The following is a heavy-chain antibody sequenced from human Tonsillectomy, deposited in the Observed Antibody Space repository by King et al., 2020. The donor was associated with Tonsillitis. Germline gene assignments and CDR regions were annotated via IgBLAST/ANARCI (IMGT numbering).Heavy chain of an antibody. V-gene: IGHV4-30-2*01. CDR2: IYHSGST. CDR3: ARYRGAYGAYFDY. J-gene: IGHJ4*02. Sequence: LQLQESGSGLVKPSQTLSLTCAVSGGSISSGGYSWSWIRQPPGKGLEWIGYIYHSGSTYYNPSLKSRVTISVDRSKNQFSLKLSSVTAADTAVYYCARYRGAYGAYFDYWGQGTLVTVSS. D-gene: IGHD4-17*01. CDR1: GGSISSGGYS.